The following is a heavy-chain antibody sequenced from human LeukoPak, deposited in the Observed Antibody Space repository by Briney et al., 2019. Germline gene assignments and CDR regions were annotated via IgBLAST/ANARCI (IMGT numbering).Heavy chain of an antibody. CDR2: IKSKTGGGTT. CDR1: GFTFSNAW. D-gene: IGHD3-3*01. J-gene: IGHJ4*02. CDR3: TTSPPYYDFWSGYYCY. V-gene: IGHV3-15*07. Sequence: GGSLRLSCAASGFTFSNAWMNWVRQAPGKGLEWVGRIKSKTGGGTTDYAAPVKGRFTISRDDSKNTLYLQMNSLKTEDTAVYYCTTSPPYYDFWSGYYCYWGQGTLVTVSS.